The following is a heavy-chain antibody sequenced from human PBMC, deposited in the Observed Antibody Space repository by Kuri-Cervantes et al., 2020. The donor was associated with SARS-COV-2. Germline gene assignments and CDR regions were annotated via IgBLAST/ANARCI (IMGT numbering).Heavy chain of an antibody. CDR2: IYYSGST. CDR3: ARHCIAAAGTPFDY. D-gene: IGHD6-13*01. V-gene: IGHV4-39*01. CDR1: GGSISSSSYY. Sequence: GSLRLSCTASGGSISSSSYYWGWIRQPPGKGLEWIGSIYYSGSTYYNPSLKSRVTISVDTSKNQFSLKLSSVTAADTAVYYCARHCIAAAGTPFDYWGQGTLVTVSS. J-gene: IGHJ4*02.